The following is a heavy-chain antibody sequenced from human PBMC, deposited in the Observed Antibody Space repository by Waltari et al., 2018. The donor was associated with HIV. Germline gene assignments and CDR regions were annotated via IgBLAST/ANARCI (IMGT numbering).Heavy chain of an antibody. J-gene: IGHJ6*02. D-gene: IGHD6-6*01. Sequence: EVQLLESGGGLVQPGGSLRLSCAASGFTFSTTALHWVRQAPGKGLEWVASISGSGSSTYYADSIEGRFTISRDNSKNTLYLQMNSLRAEDTAAYYCAKVPQYISSSIYYYGMDVWGQGTTVTVSS. V-gene: IGHV3-23*01. CDR2: ISGSGSST. CDR3: AKVPQYISSSIYYYGMDV. CDR1: GFTFSTTA.